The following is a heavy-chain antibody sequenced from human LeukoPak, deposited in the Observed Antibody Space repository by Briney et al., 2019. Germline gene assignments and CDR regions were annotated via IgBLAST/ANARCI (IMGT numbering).Heavy chain of an antibody. CDR2: ISGSGGST. Sequence: GGSLRLSCAASGFTFSSYAMSWVRQAPGKGLEWVSAISGSGGSTYYTDSVKGRFTISRDNSKNTLYLQMNSLTAEDTGIYYCANRVAQHDSWGQGTLVTVSS. CDR1: GFTFSSYA. V-gene: IGHV3-23*01. D-gene: IGHD3-3*01. CDR3: ANRVAQHDS. J-gene: IGHJ5*02.